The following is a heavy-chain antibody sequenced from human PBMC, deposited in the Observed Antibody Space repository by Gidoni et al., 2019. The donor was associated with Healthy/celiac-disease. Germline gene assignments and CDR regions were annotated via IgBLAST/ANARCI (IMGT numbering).Heavy chain of an antibody. CDR3: ARGVPVVVVAATRGRSWFDP. Sequence: QVQLVQSGAEVKKPGASVKVSCKASGDTFTSYAMHWVRQPPGQRLEWMGWINAGNGNTTYSQKFQGRVTITRDTSASTAYMELSSLRSEDTAVYYCARGVPVVVVAATRGRSWFDPWGQGPLVTVSS. J-gene: IGHJ5*02. CDR2: INAGNGNT. D-gene: IGHD2-15*01. V-gene: IGHV1-3*01. CDR1: GDTFTSYA.